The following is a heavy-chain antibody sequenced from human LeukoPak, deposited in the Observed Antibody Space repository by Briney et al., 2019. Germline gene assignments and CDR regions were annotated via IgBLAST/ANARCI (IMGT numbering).Heavy chain of an antibody. CDR1: GFTVSSNY. Sequence: GGSLRLSCAASGFTVSSNYMSWVRQAPGKGLELVSVIYSGGSTYYADSVKGRFTISRDNSKNTLYLQMNSLRAEDTAVYYCARDSDYYDSSGYLEYFQHWGQGTLVTVSS. CDR3: ARDSDYYDSSGYLEYFQH. J-gene: IGHJ1*01. V-gene: IGHV3-66*01. D-gene: IGHD3-22*01. CDR2: IYSGGST.